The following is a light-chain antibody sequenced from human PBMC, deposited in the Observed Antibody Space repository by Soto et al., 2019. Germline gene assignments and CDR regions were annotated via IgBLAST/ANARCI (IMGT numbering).Light chain of an antibody. CDR3: RSYAGSYSYWV. CDR2: DVN. Sequence: QSVLTQPRSVSGSPGQSVTISCTGTSSDVGGYNYVSWYQQHPGKAPKLIIYDVNKRPSGVPDRFSGSKSGTSASLTISGLQADDEADYYCRSYAGSYSYWVFGGGTKLTVL. V-gene: IGLV2-11*01. J-gene: IGLJ3*02. CDR1: SSDVGGYNY.